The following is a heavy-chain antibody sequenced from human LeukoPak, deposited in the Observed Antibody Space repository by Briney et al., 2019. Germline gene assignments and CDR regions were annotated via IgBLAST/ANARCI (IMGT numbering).Heavy chain of an antibody. V-gene: IGHV3-66*01. CDR1: GFTVSSNY. CDR2: IYSGGST. CDR3: ARVDYYGSGSYYTVTTIDY. D-gene: IGHD3-10*01. Sequence: PGGSLRLSCAASGFTVSSNYMSWVRQAPGKGLEWVSVIYSGGSTYYADSVKGRFTISRDNSKNTLYLQMNSLRAEDTAVYYCARVDYYGSGSYYTVTTIDYWGQGTLVTVSS. J-gene: IGHJ4*02.